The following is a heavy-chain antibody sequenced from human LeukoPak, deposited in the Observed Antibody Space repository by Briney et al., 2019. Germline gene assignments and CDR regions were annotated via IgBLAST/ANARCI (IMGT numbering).Heavy chain of an antibody. Sequence: SETLSLTCTVSGGSINSYYWSWIRQPAGKGLEWIGRIYTSGSTNYNPSLKSRVTMSVDTSKNQFSLKLSSVTAADTAVYYCASEVGSGHLGYWYFDLWGRGTLVTVSS. V-gene: IGHV4-4*07. CDR3: ASEVGSGHLGYWYFDL. J-gene: IGHJ2*01. CDR2: IYTSGST. D-gene: IGHD6-19*01. CDR1: GGSINSYY.